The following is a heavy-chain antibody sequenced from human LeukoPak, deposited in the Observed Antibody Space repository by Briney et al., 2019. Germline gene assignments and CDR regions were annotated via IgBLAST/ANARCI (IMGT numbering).Heavy chain of an antibody. V-gene: IGHV1-18*01. CDR1: RYTVTSYG. Sequence: ASVKVSCKASRYTVTSYGISWVREAPGQGLEWMGWISAYNGNTNYAQKLQGRVTMTTDTSTSTAYMELRSLRSDDTAVYYCARDAPTVTTSPDYWGQGTLVTVSS. D-gene: IGHD4-17*01. CDR2: ISAYNGNT. CDR3: ARDAPTVTTSPDY. J-gene: IGHJ4*02.